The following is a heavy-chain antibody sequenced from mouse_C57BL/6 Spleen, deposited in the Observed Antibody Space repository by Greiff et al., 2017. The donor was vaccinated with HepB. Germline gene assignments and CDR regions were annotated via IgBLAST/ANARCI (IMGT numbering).Heavy chain of an antibody. J-gene: IGHJ2*01. CDR3: ASSYTTVVGDYFDY. CDR1: GYAFSSSW. CDR2: IYPGDGDT. V-gene: IGHV1-82*01. Sequence: VQLQQSGPELVKPGASVKISCKASGYAFSSSWMNWVKQRPGKGLEWIGRIYPGDGDTNYNGKFKGKATLTADKSSSTAYMQLSSLTSEDSAVYFCASSYTTVVGDYFDYWGQGTTLTVSS. D-gene: IGHD1-1*01.